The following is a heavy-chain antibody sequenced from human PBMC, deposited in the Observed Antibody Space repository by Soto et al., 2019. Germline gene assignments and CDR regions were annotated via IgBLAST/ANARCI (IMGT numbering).Heavy chain of an antibody. D-gene: IGHD4-4*01. J-gene: IGHJ4*02. Sequence: SETLSLTCAVYGESFSGHIWTWIRQTPGKGLQWIASIYYSGSTYYNPSLKSRVTISVDTSKNQFSLKLSSVTAADTAVHYCARSGGLQHIDYWGQGTLVTVSS. CDR3: ARSGGLQHIDY. CDR1: GESFSGHI. CDR2: IYYSGST. V-gene: IGHV4-34*01.